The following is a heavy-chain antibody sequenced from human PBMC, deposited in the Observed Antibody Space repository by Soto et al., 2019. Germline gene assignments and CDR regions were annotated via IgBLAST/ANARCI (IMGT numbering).Heavy chain of an antibody. CDR3: AKDEASNPDY. V-gene: IGHV3-30*18. J-gene: IGHJ4*02. Sequence: PGGSLRLSCAASGFTFSSYGMHWVRQAPGKGLEWVAVISYDGSNKYYADSVKGRFTISRDNSKNTLYLQMNSLRAEDTAVYYCAKDEASNPDYWGQGTLVTVSS. CDR2: ISYDGSNK. CDR1: GFTFSSYG.